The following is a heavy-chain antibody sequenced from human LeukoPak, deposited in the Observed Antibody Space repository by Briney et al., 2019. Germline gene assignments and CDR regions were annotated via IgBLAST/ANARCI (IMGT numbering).Heavy chain of an antibody. CDR2: MNTNTGGT. Sequence: ASVKVSCKASGYTFTGYDINWVRQAPGQGLEWMGWMNTNTGGTGYSQKFQGRVTMTRNSSIDTAYMELSGLRSEDTAVYYCTRGSLSGSSRDYWGQGTLLTVSS. CDR3: TRGSLSGSSRDY. CDR1: GYTFTGYD. D-gene: IGHD1-26*01. J-gene: IGHJ4*02. V-gene: IGHV1-8*01.